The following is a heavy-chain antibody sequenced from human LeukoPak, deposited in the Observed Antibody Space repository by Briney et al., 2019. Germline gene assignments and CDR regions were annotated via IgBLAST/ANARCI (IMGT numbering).Heavy chain of an antibody. J-gene: IGHJ5*02. V-gene: IGHV4-34*01. CDR1: GGSFSGYY. Sequence: SETLSLTCAVYGGSFSGYYWSWIRQPPGKGLEWIGEINHSGSTNYNPSLKSRVTISVDTSKNQFSLKLSSVTAADTAVYYCARGHLVTMIVVVIVRENWFDPWGQGTLVTVSS. CDR3: ARGHLVTMIVVVIVRENWFDP. CDR2: INHSGST. D-gene: IGHD3-22*01.